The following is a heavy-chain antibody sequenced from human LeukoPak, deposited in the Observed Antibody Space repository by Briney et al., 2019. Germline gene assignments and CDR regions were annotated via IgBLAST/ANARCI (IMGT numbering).Heavy chain of an antibody. CDR2: INPSGGST. CDR1: GYSFNSQG. J-gene: IGHJ5*02. Sequence: GASVKVSCKASGYSFNSQGMNWVRQAPGQGLEGMGIINPSGGSTSYAQKFQGRVTMTRDMSTSTVYMELSSLRSEDTAVYYCAREVSGYSGYAIGPWGQGTLVTVSS. D-gene: IGHD5-12*01. CDR3: AREVSGYSGYAIGP. V-gene: IGHV1-46*02.